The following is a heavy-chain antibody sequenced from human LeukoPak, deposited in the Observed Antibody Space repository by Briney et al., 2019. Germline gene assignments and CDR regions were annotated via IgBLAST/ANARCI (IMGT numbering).Heavy chain of an antibody. CDR3: AKDVRNYYGSGSSFT. V-gene: IGHV3-9*01. CDR2: ISWNSGSI. Sequence: GGSLRLSCAASGFTFDDYAMHWVRQAPGKGLEWVSGISWNSGSIGYADSVKGRFTISRDNAMNSLYLQMNSLRAEDTALYYCAKDVRNYYGSGSSFTWGQGTMVTVSS. CDR1: GFTFDDYA. J-gene: IGHJ3*01. D-gene: IGHD3-10*01.